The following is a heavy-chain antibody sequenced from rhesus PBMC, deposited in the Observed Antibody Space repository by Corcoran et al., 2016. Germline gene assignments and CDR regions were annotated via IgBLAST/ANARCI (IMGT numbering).Heavy chain of an antibody. Sequence: EVQLVETGGGLVQPGGSLNLSCAASGFTFSSYCMSWVRQDPGKWLEWVSAINSGGGITYYADSVKGRCTNSKDNSKNPLSLQMNSLRAEDTAVYYCAKEIYSGSYYYFDYWGQGVLVTVSS. J-gene: IGHJ4*01. D-gene: IGHD3-16*01. CDR1: GFTFSSYC. V-gene: IGHV3S5*01. CDR3: AKEIYSGSYYYFDY. CDR2: INSGGGIT.